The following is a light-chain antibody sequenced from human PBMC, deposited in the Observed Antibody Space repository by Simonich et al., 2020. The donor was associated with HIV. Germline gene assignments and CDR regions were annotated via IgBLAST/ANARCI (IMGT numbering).Light chain of an antibody. CDR2: DVS. V-gene: IGLV2-14*01. CDR1: SSDVGGYNS. J-gene: IGLJ3*02. CDR3: SSYTSSSTLEV. Sequence: QSALTQPASVSGSPGQSITLSCTETSSDVGGYNSVSWYQPHPGKAPKPVIYDVSNRPSGVSNRCSGSKSGNTASLTISGLQAEDEADYYCSSYTSSSTLEVFGGGTKLTVL.